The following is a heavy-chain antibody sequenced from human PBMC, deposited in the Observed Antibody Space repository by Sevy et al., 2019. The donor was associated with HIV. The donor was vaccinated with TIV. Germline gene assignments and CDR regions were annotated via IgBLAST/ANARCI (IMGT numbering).Heavy chain of an antibody. CDR1: GFTFSNYW. CDR3: ARDGSGTSCFWGLDV. V-gene: IGHV3-7*03. D-gene: IGHD2-2*01. Sequence: GGSLRLSCAASGFTFSNYWMNWVRQAPGKGLEWVAHIKRDGSGKYYVDSVKGRFTNSRDNAQNSLYRQRNSVRAEDTAVYYCARDGSGTSCFWGLDVWGQGTTVTVSS. CDR2: IKRDGSGK. J-gene: IGHJ6*02.